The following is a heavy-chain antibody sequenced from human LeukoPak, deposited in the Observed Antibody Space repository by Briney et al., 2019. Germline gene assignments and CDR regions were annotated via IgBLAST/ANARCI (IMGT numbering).Heavy chain of an antibody. CDR2: IYSGGST. V-gene: IGHV3-53*05. D-gene: IGHD3-3*01. CDR3: AKESGYFYWYFDL. J-gene: IGHJ2*01. Sequence: PGWSLRLSCAASGFTVSSNYMTWVRQAAGKGLEWVSVIYSGGSTYYADSVKGRFTISRDNSKNKLYLQMNSLRAEDTAVYYCAKESGYFYWYFDLWGRGTLVTVSS. CDR1: GFTVSSNY.